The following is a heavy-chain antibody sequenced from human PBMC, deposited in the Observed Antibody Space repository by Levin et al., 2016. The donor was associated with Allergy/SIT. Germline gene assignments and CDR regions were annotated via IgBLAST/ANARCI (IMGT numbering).Heavy chain of an antibody. Sequence: SETLSLTCTVSGGSISSYYWSWIRQPPGKGLEWIGYIYYSGSTYYNPSLKSRVTISVDTSKNQFSLKLSSVTAADTAVYYCASLLLLFDYWGQGTLVTVSS. J-gene: IGHJ4*02. D-gene: IGHD3-22*01. V-gene: IGHV4-59*04. CDR3: ASLLLLFDY. CDR2: IYYSGST. CDR1: GGSISSYY.